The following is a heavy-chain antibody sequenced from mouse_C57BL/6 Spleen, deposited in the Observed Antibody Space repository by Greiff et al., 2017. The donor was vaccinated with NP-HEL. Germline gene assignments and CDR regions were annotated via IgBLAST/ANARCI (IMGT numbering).Heavy chain of an antibody. V-gene: IGHV1-50*01. J-gene: IGHJ2*01. D-gene: IGHD2-14*01. CDR2: IDPSDSYT. CDR3: ARGGYIYYFDY. Sequence: VQLQQPGAELVKPGASVKLSCKASGYTFTSYWMQWVKQRPGQGLEWIGEIDPSDSYTNYNQKFKGKATLTVDTSSSTAYMQLSSLTSEDSAVYYCARGGYIYYFDYWGQGTTLTVSS. CDR1: GYTFTSYW.